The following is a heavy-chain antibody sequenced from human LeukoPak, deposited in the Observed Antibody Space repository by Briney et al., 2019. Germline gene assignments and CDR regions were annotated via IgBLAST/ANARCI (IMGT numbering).Heavy chain of an antibody. D-gene: IGHD2-15*01. Sequence: GGSLRLSCAASGFTVSSNYMSWVRQAPGKGLEWVSVIYSGGSTYYADSVKGRFTISRDNSKNTLYLQMNSLGAEDTAVYYCASPLGYCSGGSCATSYWGQGTLVTVSS. CDR3: ASPLGYCSGGSCATSY. J-gene: IGHJ4*02. V-gene: IGHV3-53*01. CDR2: IYSGGST. CDR1: GFTVSSNY.